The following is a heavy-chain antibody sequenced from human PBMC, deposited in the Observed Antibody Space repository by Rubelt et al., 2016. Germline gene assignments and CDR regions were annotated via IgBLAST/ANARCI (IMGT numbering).Heavy chain of an antibody. CDR3: ARDMVRGVIPHYYYYYGMDV. Sequence: YYADSVKGRFTVSRDNSKNTLYPQMNSLRAEDTAVYYCARDMVRGVIPHYYYYYGMDVWGQGTTVTVSS. D-gene: IGHD3-10*01. J-gene: IGHJ6*02. V-gene: IGHV3-30*07.